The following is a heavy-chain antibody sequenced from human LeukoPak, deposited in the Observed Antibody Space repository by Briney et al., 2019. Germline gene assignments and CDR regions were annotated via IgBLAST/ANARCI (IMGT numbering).Heavy chain of an antibody. CDR1: GYTFTSYG. J-gene: IGHJ4*02. V-gene: IGHV1-18*01. CDR3: ARGCSSTSCYLFDY. D-gene: IGHD2-2*01. CDR2: TSGYNGNT. Sequence: ASVKVSCKASGYTFTSYGIGWVRQAPGQGLEWMGWTSGYNGNTNYAQKLQGRVTMTTDTPTSTAYMELRSLRSDDTAVYYCARGCSSTSCYLFDYWGQGTLVTVSS.